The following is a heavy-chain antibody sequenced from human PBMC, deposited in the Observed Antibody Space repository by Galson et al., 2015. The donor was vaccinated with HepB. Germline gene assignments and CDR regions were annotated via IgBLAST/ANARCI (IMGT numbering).Heavy chain of an antibody. CDR1: GFTFGDYA. Sequence: SLRLSCAASGFTFGDYAMSWFRQAPGKGLEWVGFIRSKAYGGTTEYAASVKGRFTISRDDSKSIAYLQMNSLKTEDTAVYYCTRSIAAAGTLEDMDVWGQGTTVTVSS. V-gene: IGHV3-49*03. CDR3: TRSIAAAGTLEDMDV. J-gene: IGHJ6*02. CDR2: IRSKAYGGTT. D-gene: IGHD6-13*01.